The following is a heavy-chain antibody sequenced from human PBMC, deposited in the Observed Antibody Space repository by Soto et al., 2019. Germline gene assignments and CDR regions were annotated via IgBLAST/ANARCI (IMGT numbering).Heavy chain of an antibody. CDR2: IYYSGST. CDR1: GGSISSNY. D-gene: IGHD2-21*02. J-gene: IGHJ4*02. CDR3: ARRAMYCGGDCSPYYFDY. V-gene: IGHV4-59*01. Sequence: LSLTCTVSGGSISSNYWSWIRQPPGKGLEWIGYIYYSGSTNYNPSLKSRVTISVDTSKNQFSLKLSSVTAADTAVYYCARRAMYCGGDCSPYYFDYWGLGTLVTVSS.